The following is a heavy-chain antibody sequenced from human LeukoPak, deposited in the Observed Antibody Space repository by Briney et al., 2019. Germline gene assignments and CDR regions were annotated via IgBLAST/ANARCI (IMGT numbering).Heavy chain of an antibody. CDR1: AGSISGYY. Sequence: PSETLSLTCTVSAGSISGYYWTWIRQPPGKGLEWIAYIHYRGTIQCNPSVKSRVTISVDTSKNQFSLRLTSVTAADTAVYFCARLSDHGWPDYWGQGTLVTVSS. D-gene: IGHD6-19*01. CDR2: IHYRGTI. CDR3: ARLSDHGWPDY. V-gene: IGHV4-59*08. J-gene: IGHJ4*02.